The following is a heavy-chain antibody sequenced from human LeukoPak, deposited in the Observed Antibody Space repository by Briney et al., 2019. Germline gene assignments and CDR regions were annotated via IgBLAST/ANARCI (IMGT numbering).Heavy chain of an antibody. V-gene: IGHV4-4*07. CDR3: ARDLPPASSGYHFDAFDI. D-gene: IGHD3-22*01. J-gene: IGHJ3*02. Sequence: SETLSLTCTVSGGSISGYYWSWIRQPAGKGLEWIGRIYTSGSTNYNPSLKSRVTMSVDTSKNQFSLKLSSVTAADTAVYYCARDLPPASSGYHFDAFDIWGQGTMVTVSS. CDR1: GGSISGYY. CDR2: IYTSGST.